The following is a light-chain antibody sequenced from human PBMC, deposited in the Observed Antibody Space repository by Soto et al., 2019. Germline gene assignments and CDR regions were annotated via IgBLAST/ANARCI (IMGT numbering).Light chain of an antibody. Sequence: QSALTQPASVSGSPGQSITISCTGTSSDVGGFNYVSWYQHHPGKAPKLMIYEVSNRPSGVSNRFSGSKSGNTASLTISGLQAEDEADYYCSSYTDGSSLLFGGGTKLTVL. J-gene: IGLJ3*02. CDR3: SSYTDGSSLL. CDR1: SSDVGGFNY. CDR2: EVS. V-gene: IGLV2-14*01.